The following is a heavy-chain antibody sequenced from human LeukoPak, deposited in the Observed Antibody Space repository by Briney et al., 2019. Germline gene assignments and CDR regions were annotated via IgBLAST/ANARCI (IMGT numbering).Heavy chain of an antibody. V-gene: IGHV4-31*03. D-gene: IGHD4-17*01. CDR1: GGSISSGGYY. Sequence: SQTLSLTCTVSGGSISSGGYYWSWIRQHPGKGLEWIEYIYYSGSTYYNPSLKSRVTISVDTSKNQFSLKLSSVTAADTAVYYCARADDYGPYFDYWGQGTLVTVSS. CDR2: IYYSGST. CDR3: ARADDYGPYFDY. J-gene: IGHJ4*02.